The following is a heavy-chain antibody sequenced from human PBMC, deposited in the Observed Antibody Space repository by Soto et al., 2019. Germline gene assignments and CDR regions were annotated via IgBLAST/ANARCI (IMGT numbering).Heavy chain of an antibody. J-gene: IGHJ4*02. V-gene: IGHV3-7*03. CDR3: AKGGHIDY. CDR1: GFTFSRYW. CDR2: IKEDGSEK. D-gene: IGHD3-16*01. Sequence: LRLSCAASGFTFSRYWMSWVRQAPGKGLEWVANIKEDGSEKNDVDSVEGRFTISRDNAKNSLYLQMSSLRVEDTAVYYCAKGGHIDYCGQGTLVTVSS.